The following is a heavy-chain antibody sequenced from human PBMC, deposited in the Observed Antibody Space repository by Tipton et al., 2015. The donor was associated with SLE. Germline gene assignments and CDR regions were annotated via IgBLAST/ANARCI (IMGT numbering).Heavy chain of an antibody. Sequence: TLSLTCTVSGDSISNHYCSWIRQPPGKGLEWIGYIYYSRGPRYNPSLKSRVTISQDMSKNQFSLKLTSVTAADTAVYYCARVGLVAPAAISSGVDYWGQGTLVTVSS. CDR3: ARVGLVAPAAISSGVDY. V-gene: IGHV4-59*11. CDR1: GDSISNHY. CDR2: IYYSRGP. J-gene: IGHJ4*02. D-gene: IGHD2-2*02.